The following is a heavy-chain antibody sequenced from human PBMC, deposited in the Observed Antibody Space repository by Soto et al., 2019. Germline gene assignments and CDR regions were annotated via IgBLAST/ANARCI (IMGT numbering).Heavy chain of an antibody. CDR2: ISWNSGSI. J-gene: IGHJ6*01. CDR1: GFTFDDYA. V-gene: IGHV3-9*01. CDR3: AKGKVSDFWSGYRHGTDV. Sequence: GGSLRLSCAASGFTFDDYAMHWVRQAPGKGLEWVSGISWNSGSIGYADSVKGRFTISRDNAKNSLYLQMNSLRAEDTALYYCAKGKVSDFWSGYRHGTDVWGKGTKVTVSS. D-gene: IGHD3-3*01.